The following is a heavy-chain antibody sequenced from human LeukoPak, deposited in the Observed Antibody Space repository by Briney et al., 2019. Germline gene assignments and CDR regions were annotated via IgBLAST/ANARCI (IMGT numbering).Heavy chain of an antibody. CDR3: ARAPPYCTNGVCYFYYGMDV. D-gene: IGHD2-8*01. Sequence: PSGTLSLTCKVSGGSISSYYWSWIRQSPGKGLQWIGYLFDSGSTNHNPSLKSRVTISVDTSKNQFSLKLSSVTAADTAVYYCARAPPYCTNGVCYFYYGMDVWGQGTTVTVSS. V-gene: IGHV4-59*01. J-gene: IGHJ6*02. CDR2: LFDSGST. CDR1: GGSISSYY.